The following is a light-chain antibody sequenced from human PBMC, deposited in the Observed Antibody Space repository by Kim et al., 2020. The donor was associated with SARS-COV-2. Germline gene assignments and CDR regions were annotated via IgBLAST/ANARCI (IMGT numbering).Light chain of an antibody. J-gene: IGLJ2*01. CDR3: QVWDSSTAWV. CDR2: RDS. CDR1: DIGNEH. Sequence: VALGRTARVTCGENDIGNEHVHWYQQKPGQAPMLVIYRDSNRPSGIPERFSGSNSQNTATLTISRAQAGDEADYYCQVWDSSTAWVFGGGTQLTVL. V-gene: IGLV3-9*01.